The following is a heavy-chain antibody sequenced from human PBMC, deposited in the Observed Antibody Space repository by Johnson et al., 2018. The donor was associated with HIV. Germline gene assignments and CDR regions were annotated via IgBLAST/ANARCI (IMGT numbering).Heavy chain of an antibody. J-gene: IGHJ3*02. CDR2: ISYDGSNK. Sequence: QVQLVESGGGVVQPGRSLRLSCAASGFTFSSYAMHWVRQAPGKGLEWVAVISYDGSNKYYADSVKGRFTISRDNSKNTLYLQMNSLRAEDTAVYYCARDHRAYGGGDCYSDAVDMWGQGTMVTVSS. CDR3: ARDHRAYGGGDCYSDAVDM. D-gene: IGHD2-21*02. V-gene: IGHV3-30*14. CDR1: GFTFSSYA.